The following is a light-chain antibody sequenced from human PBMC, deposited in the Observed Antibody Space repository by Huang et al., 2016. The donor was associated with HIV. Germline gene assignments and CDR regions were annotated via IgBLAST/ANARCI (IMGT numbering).Light chain of an antibody. J-gene: IGKJ1*01. CDR2: SAS. V-gene: IGKV3-15*01. CDR3: QQYFDWPWT. Sequence: ILMSQSPATLSVSPGDSATLSCRANQTVNNKVAWFQQKVGQAPRLIIYSASVRASSICVPDRFLGRGSGTEFTLSITSVQSEDLAVYYCQQYFDWPWTFGQGTRV. CDR1: QTVNNK.